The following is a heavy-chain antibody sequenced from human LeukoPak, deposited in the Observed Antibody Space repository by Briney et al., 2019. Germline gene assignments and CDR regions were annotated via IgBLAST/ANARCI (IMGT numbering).Heavy chain of an antibody. CDR2: IYHSGST. J-gene: IGHJ4*02. Sequence: SETLSLTCAVSSYSISSGYYWGWIRQPPGKGLEWIGSIYHSGSTYYNPPLKSRVTISVDTSKNQFSLKLSSVTAADTAVYYCARGVVVISSGDYWGQGTLVTVSS. CDR1: SYSISSGYY. V-gene: IGHV4-38-2*01. CDR3: ARGVVVISSGDY. D-gene: IGHD3-22*01.